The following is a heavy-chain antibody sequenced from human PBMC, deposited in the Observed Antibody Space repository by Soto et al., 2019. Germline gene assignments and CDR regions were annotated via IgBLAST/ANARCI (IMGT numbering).Heavy chain of an antibody. CDR3: ARCACSGWFSDY. Sequence: QVLLVQSGAEVKKPGASVKVSCKASGYTFTSYDINWVRQATGQGLEWMGWMNPNSGKTGYTQNFQGRVTMTRNTSTNPADMELSSLRSADTAVYYCARCACSGWFSDYWGQGTLVTVSS. D-gene: IGHD6-19*01. J-gene: IGHJ4*01. V-gene: IGHV1-8*01. CDR1: GYTFTSYD. CDR2: MNPNSGKT.